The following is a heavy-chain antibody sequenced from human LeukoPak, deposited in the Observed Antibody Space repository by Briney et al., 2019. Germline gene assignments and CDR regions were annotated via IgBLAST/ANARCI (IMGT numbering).Heavy chain of an antibody. J-gene: IGHJ3*01. CDR2: IYYSGST. V-gene: IGHV4-59*08. CDR3: ARHDGSSWYYAFDV. CDR1: GVSISSYY. Sequence: SEALSLTCTVSGVSISSYYWSWIRQPPGKGLEWIGYIYYSGSTNYYPSLKSRVTISLDTSKNQFSLKLSSVTAADTAVYYCARHDGSSWYYAFDVWGQGTMVTVSS. D-gene: IGHD6-13*01.